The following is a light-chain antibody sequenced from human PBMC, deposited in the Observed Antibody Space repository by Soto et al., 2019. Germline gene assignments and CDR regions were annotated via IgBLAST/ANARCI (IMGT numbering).Light chain of an antibody. V-gene: IGLV3-21*04. CDR3: QVWDSLSDNPV. CDR2: SDS. CDR1: NIGDKI. Sequence: SYELTLPPSLSVPPGKTATITCGGDNIGDKIVHWYQQKPGQAPVLVIHSDSDRPSGIPERFSGSNFGNTATLTISRVEAGDEADYFCQVWDSLSDNPVFGAGTKLTVL. J-gene: IGLJ2*01.